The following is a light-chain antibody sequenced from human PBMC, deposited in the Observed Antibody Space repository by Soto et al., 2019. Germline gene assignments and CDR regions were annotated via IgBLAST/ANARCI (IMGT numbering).Light chain of an antibody. CDR1: QDIGNA. V-gene: IGKV1-17*01. J-gene: IGKJ3*01. CDR2: AAS. Sequence: DIQMTQSPSSLSASVGDRVTITCRASQDIGNALGWFQQKPGKAPKRLIYAASTLQSGVPSRFSGSRSGTDFTLTISSLQPEDFATYYCLQHNSYPFTFGPGTKVDIK. CDR3: LQHNSYPFT.